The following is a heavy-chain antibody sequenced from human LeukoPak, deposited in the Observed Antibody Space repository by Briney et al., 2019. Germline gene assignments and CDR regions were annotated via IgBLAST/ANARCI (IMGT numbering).Heavy chain of an antibody. V-gene: IGHV3-21*04. CDR2: ISYSGSYT. CDR1: GFIFSTCS. CDR3: ARVRYYGSGSYSDH. Sequence: PGGSLRLSCAASGFIFSTCSMNWVRQPPGKGLEWVSYISYSGSYTYYADSVKGRFTISRDNAKNSLNLQMNSLGAEDTAVYYCARVRYYGSGSYSDHWGQGTLVTVSS. J-gene: IGHJ4*02. D-gene: IGHD3-10*01.